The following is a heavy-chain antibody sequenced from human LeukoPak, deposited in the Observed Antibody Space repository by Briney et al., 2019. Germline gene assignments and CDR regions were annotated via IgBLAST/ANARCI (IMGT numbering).Heavy chain of an antibody. Sequence: EASVKVSCKASGYTFTGYYIHWVRQAPGQGLEWMGWINPNSGGTNYAQKFQGRVTMTRDTSISTAFMELTRLRSDDTAVYYCAPTNGWLYYFHYWGQGTLVTVSS. CDR1: GYTFTGYY. J-gene: IGHJ4*02. D-gene: IGHD6-19*01. CDR3: APTNGWLYYFHY. V-gene: IGHV1-2*02. CDR2: INPNSGGT.